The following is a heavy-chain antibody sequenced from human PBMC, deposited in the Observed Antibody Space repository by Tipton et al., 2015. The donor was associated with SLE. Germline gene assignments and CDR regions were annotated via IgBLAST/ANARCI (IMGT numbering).Heavy chain of an antibody. D-gene: IGHD1-26*01. CDR1: GGSFSGYY. V-gene: IGHV4-34*01. CDR3: ARDQEPFDI. CDR2: INHSGST. Sequence: TLSLTCAVYGGSFSGYYWSWIRQPPGKGLEWIGEINHSGSTNYNPSLKSRVTISVDTSKNQFSLKLSSVTAADTAVYYCARDQEPFDIWGQGTMATVSS. J-gene: IGHJ3*02.